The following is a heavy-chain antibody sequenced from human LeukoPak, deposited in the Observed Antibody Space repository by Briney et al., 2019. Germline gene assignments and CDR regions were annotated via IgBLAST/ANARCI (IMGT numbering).Heavy chain of an antibody. CDR3: ARDYSSGWYYFDY. CDR1: GFTFSSYE. CDR2: ISSSGSTI. J-gene: IGHJ4*02. Sequence: GGSLRLSCAASGFTFSSYEMNWVRQAPGKGLEWVSYISSSGSTIYYADSVKGRFTISRDNAKNSLYMQMNSLRAEDTAVYYCARDYSSGWYYFDYWGQGTLVTVSS. D-gene: IGHD6-19*01. V-gene: IGHV3-48*03.